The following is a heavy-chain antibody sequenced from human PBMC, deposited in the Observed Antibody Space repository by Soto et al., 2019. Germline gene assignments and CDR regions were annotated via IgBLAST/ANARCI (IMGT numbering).Heavy chain of an antibody. V-gene: IGHV3-23*01. J-gene: IGHJ6*03. D-gene: IGHD5-12*01. Sequence: GGSVRLSCAASGFTFSSYAMSWVRQAPGKGLEWVSAISGSGGSTYYADSVKGRFTISRDNSKNTLYLQMNSLRAEDTAVYYCARSGYEPYYYYMDVWGKGTTVTVSS. CDR1: GFTFSSYA. CDR2: ISGSGGST. CDR3: ARSGYEPYYYYMDV.